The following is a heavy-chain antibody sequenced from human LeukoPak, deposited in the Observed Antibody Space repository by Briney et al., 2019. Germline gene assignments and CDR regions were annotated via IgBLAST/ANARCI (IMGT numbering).Heavy chain of an antibody. V-gene: IGHV5-51*01. CDR3: VRREYSSSSFHFDT. Sequence: NRGESLKISCKGSGYTFTNYWIGWVRQLPGEGLEWVGIIYPDDSDTRYRPPFQGHVTISADKSISTAYLQWSSLKSSDTAMYYCVRREYSSSSFHFDTWGQGTLVIVSS. CDR1: GYTFTNYW. CDR2: IYPDDSDT. J-gene: IGHJ4*02. D-gene: IGHD6-6*01.